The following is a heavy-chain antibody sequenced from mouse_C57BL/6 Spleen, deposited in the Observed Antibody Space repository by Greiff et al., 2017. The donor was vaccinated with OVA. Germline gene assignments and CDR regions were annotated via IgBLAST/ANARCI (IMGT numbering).Heavy chain of an antibody. V-gene: IGHV1-82*01. Sequence: VQLQESGPELVKPGASVKISCKASGYAFSSSWMNWVKQRPGKGLEWIGRIYPGDGDTNYNGKFKGKATLTADKSSSTAYMQLSSLTSEDSAVYFCARPIYYYGSSYGYFDVWGTGTTVTVSS. CDR2: IYPGDGDT. CDR3: ARPIYYYGSSYGYFDV. D-gene: IGHD1-1*01. J-gene: IGHJ1*03. CDR1: GYAFSSSW.